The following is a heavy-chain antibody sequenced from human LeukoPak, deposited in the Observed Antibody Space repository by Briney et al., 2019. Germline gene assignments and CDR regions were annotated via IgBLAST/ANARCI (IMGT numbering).Heavy chain of an antibody. J-gene: IGHJ5*01. V-gene: IGHV4-59*01. CDR1: GGSISSYY. Sequence: SETLSLTCTVSGGSISSYYWNWIRQPPGKGLEWIGYIYYTGSTNYNPSLKSRVTISLDTSTNQFSLKVSSVTVAYTAVYYCARARRDGDNSITWGQGTLVTVSS. CDR2: IYYTGST. D-gene: IGHD5-24*01. CDR3: ARARRDGDNSIT.